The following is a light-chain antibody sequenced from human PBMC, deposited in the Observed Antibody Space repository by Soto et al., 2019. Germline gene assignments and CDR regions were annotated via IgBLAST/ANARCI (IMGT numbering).Light chain of an antibody. V-gene: IGKV1-6*01. CDR1: QGIRTE. CDR3: LQDYNYPRT. J-gene: IGKJ1*01. CDR2: DTS. Sequence: AIQMTQSPSSLSASVGDRVTITCRASQGIRTELGWYQQRPGKAPKLLIYDTSTLQDGVPSRFSGSGSGTYFNLTISSLQTEDFATYYCLQDYNYPRTFGQGAKWEIK.